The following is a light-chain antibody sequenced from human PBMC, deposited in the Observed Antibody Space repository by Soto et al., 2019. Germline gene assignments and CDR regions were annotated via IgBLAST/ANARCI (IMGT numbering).Light chain of an antibody. CDR1: SSDVGGYNY. J-gene: IGLJ1*01. Sequence: QSALTQPPSASGSPGQSVTISCTGTSSDVGGYNYVSWYQQHPGKAPKLMVYEVTKRPSGVPDRFSGSKSGTTASLTVSGLQADDEADYYCSSRAGSAPYVFGTGTKLTVL. CDR2: EVT. V-gene: IGLV2-8*01. CDR3: SSRAGSAPYV.